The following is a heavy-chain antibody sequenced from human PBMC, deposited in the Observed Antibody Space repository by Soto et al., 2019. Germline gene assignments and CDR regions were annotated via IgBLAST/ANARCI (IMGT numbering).Heavy chain of an antibody. D-gene: IGHD6-13*01. CDR3: ARGLAAADYAWFGP. CDR1: GGSFSGYY. Sequence: QVQLQQWGAGLLKPSETLYLTCAVYGGSFSGYYWSWIRQPEGKGLEWFGEMNHSGSTTYNPSLKRRGTLSVDTSNNQFSLQLSAVTAADTAVYYCARGLAAADYAWFGPWGQGRLVTVSS. CDR2: MNHSGST. V-gene: IGHV4-34*01. J-gene: IGHJ5*02.